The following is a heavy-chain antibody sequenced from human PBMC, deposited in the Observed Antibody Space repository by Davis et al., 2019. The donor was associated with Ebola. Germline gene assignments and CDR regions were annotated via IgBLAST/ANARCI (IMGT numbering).Heavy chain of an antibody. CDR3: AREDSSDYYHFDY. V-gene: IGHV3-23*01. J-gene: IGHJ4*02. Sequence: GGSLRLSCAVSGFTFSSYAMSWVRQAPGKGLEWVSAISNSGGFTKYADSVKGRFTISRDNSKKTLYLQMNSLRAEDTAVYYCAREDSSDYYHFDYWGQGTLVTVSS. CDR1: GFTFSSYA. D-gene: IGHD3-22*01. CDR2: ISNSGGFT.